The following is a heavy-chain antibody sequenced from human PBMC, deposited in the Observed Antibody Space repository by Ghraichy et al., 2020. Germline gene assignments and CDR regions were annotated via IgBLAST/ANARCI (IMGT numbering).Heavy chain of an antibody. V-gene: IGHV3-74*01. J-gene: IGHJ5*02. Sequence: GALRLSCAASGFTFSSYWMHWVRQAPGKRLVWVARIGSDGSSTSYPDSVRGRFTISRDNTKNTLYRQMNSLRIEDTAVYYCARDVASREIFGAWGQGTLVTVSS. D-gene: IGHD3-3*01. CDR1: GFTFSSYW. CDR2: IGSDGSST. CDR3: ARDVASREIFGA.